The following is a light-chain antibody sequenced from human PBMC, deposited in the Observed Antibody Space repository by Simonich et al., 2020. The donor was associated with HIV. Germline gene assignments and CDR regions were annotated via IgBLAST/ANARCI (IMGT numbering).Light chain of an antibody. Sequence: IQLTQSPSFLSASVGDRITITCRASQGISSYLAWYQQKPGKAPKLLIYAASTLKSWVPSRFSGGESGTEFTLTISSLQPEDFATYYCQKYSRAPPLTFGGGTKVEIK. CDR1: QGISSY. J-gene: IGKJ4*01. CDR2: AAS. V-gene: IGKV1-9*01. CDR3: QKYSRAPPLT.